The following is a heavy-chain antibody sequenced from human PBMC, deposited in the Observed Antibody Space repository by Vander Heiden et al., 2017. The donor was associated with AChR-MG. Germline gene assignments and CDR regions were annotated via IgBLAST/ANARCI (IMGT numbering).Heavy chain of an antibody. D-gene: IGHD1-26*01. CDR3: TTGSGNIY. CDR2: IRTKTYGGTT. CDR1: GFSFTNAW. V-gene: IGHV3-15*01. Sequence: EVQLLESGGGLVKPGGSLRLPCAASGFSFTNAWMTWVRQAPGKGLEWVALIRTKTYGGTTDYIAPVKGRFTISRDDSKNTLYMEMNSLRTEDRAIYYCTTGSGNIYWGQGTLVTVSS. J-gene: IGHJ4*02.